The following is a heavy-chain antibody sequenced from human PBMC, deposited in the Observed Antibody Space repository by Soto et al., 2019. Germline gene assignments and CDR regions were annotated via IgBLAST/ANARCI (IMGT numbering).Heavy chain of an antibody. D-gene: IGHD3-22*01. CDR1: GYTFTSYG. Sequence: GASVKVSCKASGYTFTSYGISWVRQAPGQGLEWMGWISAYNGNTNYAQKLQGRVTMTTDTSTSTAYMELRSLRSDDTAVYHCAHLFYDSSGSYGMDVWGQGTTVTVSS. CDR3: AHLFYDSSGSYGMDV. V-gene: IGHV1-18*01. J-gene: IGHJ6*02. CDR2: ISAYNGNT.